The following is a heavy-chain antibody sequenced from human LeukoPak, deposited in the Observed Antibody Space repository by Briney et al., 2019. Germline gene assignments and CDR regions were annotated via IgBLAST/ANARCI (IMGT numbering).Heavy chain of an antibody. CDR2: INGDNGNT. CDR3: ARGGPNSGGWTLDH. CDR1: GYTFITYA. V-gene: IGHV1-3*01. Sequence: ASVKVSCKTSGYTFITYAMHRVRQAPGQRLEWMGCINGDNGNTQYSQKFQGRVTFTRDTSASTAYMELSRLTSDDMAVFYCARGGPNSGGWTLDHWGQGTLVSVSS. D-gene: IGHD6-19*01. J-gene: IGHJ4*02.